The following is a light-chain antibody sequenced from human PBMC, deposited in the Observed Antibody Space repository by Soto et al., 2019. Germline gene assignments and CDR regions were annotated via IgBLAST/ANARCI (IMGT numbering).Light chain of an antibody. CDR1: QSVSSY. V-gene: IGKV3-11*01. CDR2: DAS. J-gene: IGKJ5*01. CDR3: QQRSNWPIT. Sequence: EIVLTQSPATLSLSPGERATLSCRASQSVSSYLAWYQQKPGQAPRLLIYDASNRATGIPARVSGSGSGTDCSLTISSLEPEDVAVYYWQQRSNWPITFGQGTRRQIK.